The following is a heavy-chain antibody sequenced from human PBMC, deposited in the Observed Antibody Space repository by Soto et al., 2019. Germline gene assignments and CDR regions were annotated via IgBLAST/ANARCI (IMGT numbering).Heavy chain of an antibody. CDR1: GFAFTTND. V-gene: IGHV1-8*02. D-gene: IGHD3-3*01. J-gene: IGHJ5*02. CDR3: AREVVEVASIRLDP. Sequence: QVQLVQSGAEVRTPGSSLTVSCKAIGFAFTTNDFHWVRQAPGQRLEWMGWMNVNTASTDSAKEFEGRLLMIWNASISTAYLKLTGLTSKDRAVYYCAREVVEVASIRLDPGGQGTHVTVS. CDR2: MNVNTAST.